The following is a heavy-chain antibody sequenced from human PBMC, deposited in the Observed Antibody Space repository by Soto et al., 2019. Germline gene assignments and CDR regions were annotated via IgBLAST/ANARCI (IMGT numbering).Heavy chain of an antibody. CDR1: GYIFNSYW. D-gene: IGHD3-3*01. J-gene: IGHJ5*02. CDR2: IYPCDSDT. CDR3: ARNDFWSGSWFDP. V-gene: IGHV5-51*01. Sequence: GESLKISCKGSGYIFNSYWIGWVRQIPGKGLEWMGIIYPCDSDTRYGPSFQGQVTISADKSISTAYLQWSSLKASDTAMHYCARNDFWSGSWFDPWGQGTLVTVSS.